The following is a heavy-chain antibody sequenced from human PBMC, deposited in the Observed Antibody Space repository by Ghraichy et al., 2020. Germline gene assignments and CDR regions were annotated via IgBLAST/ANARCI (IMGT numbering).Heavy chain of an antibody. Sequence: GGSLRLSCAASGLIFSDASRSWVRQPPGRGLKWVGRIKTRSSGGTTDYAAPVKGRFTISRDDYEKTLYLQMNGLKTDDPGVYYCTTLSMTVTHGGDYWGQGTLVTVSA. V-gene: IGHV3-15*01. CDR1: GLIFSDAS. J-gene: IGHJ4*02. CDR3: TTLSMTVTHGGDY. D-gene: IGHD4-17*01. CDR2: IKTRSSGGTT.